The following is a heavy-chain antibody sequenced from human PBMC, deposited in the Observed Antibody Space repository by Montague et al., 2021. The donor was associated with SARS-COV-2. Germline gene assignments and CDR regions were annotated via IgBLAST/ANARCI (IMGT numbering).Heavy chain of an antibody. CDR1: GGSISPYY. Sequence: SETLSLTCTVSGGSISPYYWSWIRQSPGKGLECIGYTSYSGSTDYNPSLKSRVTISIDMSKNQFSLKLSSVTAADTAVYYCARWGEYYDSPYYYYAMDVWGQGTTVTVSS. V-gene: IGHV4-59*12. CDR2: TSYSGST. J-gene: IGHJ6*02. D-gene: IGHD3-3*01. CDR3: ARWGEYYDSPYYYYAMDV.